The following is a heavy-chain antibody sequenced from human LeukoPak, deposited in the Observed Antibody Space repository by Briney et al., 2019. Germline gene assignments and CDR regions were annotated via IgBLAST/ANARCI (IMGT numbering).Heavy chain of an antibody. J-gene: IGHJ4*02. CDR3: ARDDRTQADEFDY. V-gene: IGHV1-2*02. CDR1: GYTFTGYY. D-gene: IGHD1-1*01. Sequence: ASVKVSCKASGYTFTGYYMHWVRQAPGQGLEWMGWINPNSGGTNYAQKLQGRVTMTTDTSTSTAYMELRSLRSDDTAVYYCARDDRTQADEFDYWGQGTLVTVSS. CDR2: INPNSGGT.